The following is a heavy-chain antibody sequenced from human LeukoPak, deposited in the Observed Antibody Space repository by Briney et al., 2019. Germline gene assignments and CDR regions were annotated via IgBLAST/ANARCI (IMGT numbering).Heavy chain of an antibody. J-gene: IGHJ4*02. CDR3: ARGQDVGARFDY. CDR2: IIPIFGTA. D-gene: IGHD1-26*01. Sequence: ASVKVSCKASGGTFSSYAISWVRQAPGQGLEWMGGIIPIFGTANYAQKFQGRVTITADESTSTAYMEPSSLRSEDTAVYYCARGQDVGARFDYWGQGTLVTVSS. CDR1: GGTFSSYA. V-gene: IGHV1-69*13.